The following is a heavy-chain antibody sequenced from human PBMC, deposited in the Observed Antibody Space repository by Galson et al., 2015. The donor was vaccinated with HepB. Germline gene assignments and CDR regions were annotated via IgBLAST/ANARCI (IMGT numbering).Heavy chain of an antibody. V-gene: IGHV6-1*01. CDR3: ARWLHGPGKFDA. D-gene: IGHD3-10*01. Sequence: CAISGDSVSTDSAAWNWIRQSPSRGLEWLGRTYYGSKWYNDYAVSVKGRITINPDTSKNQFSLQLNSVTPEDTAVYYCARWLHGPGKFDAWGQGTLVTVSS. CDR2: TYYGSKWYN. J-gene: IGHJ5*02. CDR1: GDSVSTDSAA.